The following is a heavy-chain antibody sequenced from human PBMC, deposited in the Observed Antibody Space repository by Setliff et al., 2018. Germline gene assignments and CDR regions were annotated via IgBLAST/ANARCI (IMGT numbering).Heavy chain of an antibody. Sequence: PGGSLRLSCAASGFTFSSYAMSWVRQAPGKGLEWVSAISGSGGSTYYADSVKGRFTISRDNSKNTLYLQMNSLRPEDTAVYYCARLSYRWSQYYYFDYWGQGTLVTVSS. J-gene: IGHJ4*02. CDR2: ISGSGGST. CDR3: ARLSYRWSQYYYFDY. CDR1: GFTFSSYA. D-gene: IGHD2-15*01. V-gene: IGHV3-23*01.